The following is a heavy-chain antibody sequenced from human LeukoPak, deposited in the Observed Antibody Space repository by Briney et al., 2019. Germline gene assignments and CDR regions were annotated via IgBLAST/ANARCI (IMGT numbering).Heavy chain of an antibody. CDR1: GGSFSGYY. Sequence: SETLSLTCAVYGGSFSGYYWSWIRQPPGKGLEWIGEINHSGSTNYNPSLKSRVTISVDTSKNQFSLKLSSVTAADTAVYYCAAGSESYDSRGYSYHFDYWGQGTLVTVSS. J-gene: IGHJ4*02. CDR2: INHSGST. CDR3: AAGSESYDSRGYSYHFDY. D-gene: IGHD3-22*01. V-gene: IGHV4-34*01.